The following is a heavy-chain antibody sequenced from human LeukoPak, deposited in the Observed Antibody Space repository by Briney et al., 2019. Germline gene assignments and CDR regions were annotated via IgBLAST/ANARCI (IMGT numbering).Heavy chain of an antibody. CDR2: ITGSGGST. J-gene: IGHJ4*02. Sequence: PGGSLRLCCAASGFTFSSYAMSRVRQAPGKGLEWVSAITGSGGSTYYADSVKGRFTISRDNSKNTLYVQMNSLRAEDTAVYYCAKSGYSTKGDFDYWGQGTLVTVSS. CDR1: GFTFSSYA. CDR3: AKSGYSTKGDFDY. D-gene: IGHD6-13*01. V-gene: IGHV3-23*01.